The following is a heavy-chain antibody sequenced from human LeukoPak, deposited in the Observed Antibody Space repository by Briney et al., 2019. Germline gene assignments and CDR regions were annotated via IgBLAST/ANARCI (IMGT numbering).Heavy chain of an antibody. CDR2: IYTSGST. CDR1: GGSISSGSYY. CDR3: ARDLGAID. V-gene: IGHV4-61*02. J-gene: IGHJ4*02. Sequence: KPSETLSLTCTVSGGSISSGSYYWSWIRQPAGKGLEWIGRIYTSGSTNYNPSLKSRVTISVDTSKNQFSLKLSSVTAADTAVYYCARDLGAIDWGQGTLVTVSS. D-gene: IGHD2-2*01.